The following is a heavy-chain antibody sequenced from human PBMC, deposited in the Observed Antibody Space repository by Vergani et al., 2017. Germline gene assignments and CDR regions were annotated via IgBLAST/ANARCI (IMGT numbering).Heavy chain of an antibody. J-gene: IGHJ4*02. D-gene: IGHD6-13*01. Sequence: QVQLQQWGAGLLKPSETLSLTCAVYGGSFSGYYWTWIRQPAGKTLEWIGEIFSSGTTNYNPSFKNRVTMSVDTSKNQFSLKLNSVTAADTAVYYCARGSRAEGGSGPDKWGQGTLVTVSS. CDR1: GGSFSGYY. V-gene: IGHV4-59*10. CDR2: IFSSGTT. CDR3: ARGSRAEGGSGPDK.